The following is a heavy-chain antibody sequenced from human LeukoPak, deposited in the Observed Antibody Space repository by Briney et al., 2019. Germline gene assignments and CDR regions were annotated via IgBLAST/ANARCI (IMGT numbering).Heavy chain of an antibody. D-gene: IGHD6-19*01. CDR1: GFTFTSYI. Sequence: GGSLRLSCAASGFTFTSYIMNWVRQAPGKGLEWVSSISSSSSYIYYADSVKGRFTISRDNAKNSLYLQMNSLRAEDTAAYYCARDHYDRIAMGPHWFDPWGQGTLVIVSS. CDR3: ARDHYDRIAMGPHWFDP. J-gene: IGHJ5*02. CDR2: ISSSSSYI. V-gene: IGHV3-21*01.